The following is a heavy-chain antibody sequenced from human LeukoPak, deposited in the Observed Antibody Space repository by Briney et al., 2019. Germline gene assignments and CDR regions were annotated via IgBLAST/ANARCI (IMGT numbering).Heavy chain of an antibody. Sequence: GGSLRLSCAASGFTFDDYAMHWVRQAPGKGLEWVSGISWNSGSIGYADSVKGRFTISRDNAKNSLYLQMNSLRAEDTALYYCAKGPGAYYYYCGMDAWGQGTTVTVSS. CDR2: ISWNSGSI. J-gene: IGHJ6*02. CDR1: GFTFDDYA. V-gene: IGHV3-9*01. CDR3: AKGPGAYYYYCGMDA.